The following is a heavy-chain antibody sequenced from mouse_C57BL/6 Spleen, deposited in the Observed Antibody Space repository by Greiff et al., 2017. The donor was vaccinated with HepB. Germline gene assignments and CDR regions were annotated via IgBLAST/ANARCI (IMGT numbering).Heavy chain of an antibody. V-gene: IGHV1-59*01. Sequence: QVQLQQPGAELVRPGTSVKLSCKASGYTFTSYWMHWVKQRPGQGLEWIGVIDPSDSYTNYNQKFKGKATLTVDTSSSTAYMQLSSLTSEDSAVYYCAIGITTFDYWGQGTTLTVSS. J-gene: IGHJ2*01. CDR2: IDPSDSYT. CDR3: AIGITTFDY. D-gene: IGHD1-1*01. CDR1: GYTFTSYW.